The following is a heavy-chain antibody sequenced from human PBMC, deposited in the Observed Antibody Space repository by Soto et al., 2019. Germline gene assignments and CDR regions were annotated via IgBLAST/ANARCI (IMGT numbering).Heavy chain of an antibody. V-gene: IGHV2-26*01. Sequence: SGPTLVNPTETLTLTCTVSGFSLSNARMGVSWIRQPPGKALEWLAHIFSNDEKSYSTSLKSRLTISKDTSKSQVVLTMTNMDPVDTATYYCERIRDSSGYYRIFDYWGQGTLVTVSS. J-gene: IGHJ4*02. CDR1: GFSLSNARMG. CDR3: ERIRDSSGYYRIFDY. CDR2: IFSNDEK. D-gene: IGHD3-22*01.